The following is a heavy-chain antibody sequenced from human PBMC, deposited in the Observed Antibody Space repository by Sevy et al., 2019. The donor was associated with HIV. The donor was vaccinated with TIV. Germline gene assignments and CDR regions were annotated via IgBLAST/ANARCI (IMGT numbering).Heavy chain of an antibody. J-gene: IGHJ3*02. CDR3: ATAPGRVTNFDAFDI. D-gene: IGHD1-1*01. CDR2: FDPEDGET. Sequence: ASVKVSCKVSGYTLTELSMHWVRQAPGKGLEWMGGFDPEDGETIYAQKFQGRVTMTEDTSTDTAYMELSSLGSEDTAVYYCATAPGRVTNFDAFDIWGQGTMVTVSS. V-gene: IGHV1-24*01. CDR1: GYTLTELS.